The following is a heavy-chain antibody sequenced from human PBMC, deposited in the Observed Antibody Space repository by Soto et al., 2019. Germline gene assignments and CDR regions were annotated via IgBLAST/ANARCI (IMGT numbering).Heavy chain of an antibody. V-gene: IGHV3-30*05. J-gene: IGHJ6*02. CDR3: ARGAEHQLLSRDYFYGMDV. CDR2: ISFEGNTQ. D-gene: IGHD1-1*01. Sequence: QVQLVESGGGVVQPGRSLRLSRAASGFTLSRYGMHWVRQAPGKGLEWVAVISFEGNTQYYADSVKGRFTISRDNSKDTLSLQIHSLRPEDTAVYYCARGAEHQLLSRDYFYGMDVWGQGTTVSVSS. CDR1: GFTLSRYG.